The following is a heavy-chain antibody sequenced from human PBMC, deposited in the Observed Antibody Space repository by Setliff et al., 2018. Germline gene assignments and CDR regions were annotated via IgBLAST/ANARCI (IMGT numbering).Heavy chain of an antibody. CDR3: ARDFFYGSGSQAAGGMDV. J-gene: IGHJ6*02. CDR1: GYTFTAYY. Sequence: ASVKVSCKASGYTFTAYYMHWVRQATGQGLEWMGWINPNSGDTNDAQNFQGRVTMTRDTSISTAYMELSRLRSDDTAVYHCARDFFYGSGSQAAGGMDVWGQGTTVTVS. CDR2: INPNSGDT. V-gene: IGHV1-2*02. D-gene: IGHD3-10*01.